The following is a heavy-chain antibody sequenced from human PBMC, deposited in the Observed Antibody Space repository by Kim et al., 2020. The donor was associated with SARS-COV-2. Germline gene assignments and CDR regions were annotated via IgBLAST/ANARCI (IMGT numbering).Heavy chain of an antibody. J-gene: IGHJ4*01. CDR2: IYGGDSDT. CDR1: GYNFVNYW. Sequence: GESLKISCRASGYNFVNYWITWVRQRAGKGLEWMAIIYGGDSDTKYNPSLQGQVTVSVDKSISSAYLQWSSLKASDTAMYYCARQYCTTSTCYKGVDYWG. D-gene: IGHD2-8*01. CDR3: ARQYCTTSTCYKGVDY. V-gene: IGHV5-51*01.